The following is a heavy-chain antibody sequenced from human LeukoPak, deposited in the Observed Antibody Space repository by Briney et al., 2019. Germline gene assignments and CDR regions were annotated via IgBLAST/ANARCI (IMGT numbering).Heavy chain of an antibody. CDR1: GFTFSSYW. D-gene: IGHD2-2*01. CDR3: ARGYCSSTSCYERNAFDI. CDR2: INSDGSST. V-gene: IGHV3-74*01. J-gene: IGHJ3*02. Sequence: PGGSLRLSCAASGFTFSSYWMHWVRHAPGKGLVWVSRINSDGSSTSYADSVKGRFTISRDNAKNTLCLQMNSLRAEDTAVYYCARGYCSSTSCYERNAFDIWGQGTMVTVSS.